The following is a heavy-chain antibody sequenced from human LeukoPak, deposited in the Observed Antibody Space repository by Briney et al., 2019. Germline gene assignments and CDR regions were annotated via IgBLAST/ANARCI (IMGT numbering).Heavy chain of an antibody. J-gene: IGHJ4*02. CDR2: IRYDGSNK. Sequence: GGSLRLSCAASGFTFSTYGMHWVRQAPGKGLEWVAFIRYDGSNKYYADSVKGRFTISRDNSKNTLYLQMNSLRAEDTAVYYCARVRGNNYGAIDYWGQGTLVTVSS. V-gene: IGHV3-30*02. CDR3: ARVRGNNYGAIDY. CDR1: GFTFSTYG. D-gene: IGHD4/OR15-4a*01.